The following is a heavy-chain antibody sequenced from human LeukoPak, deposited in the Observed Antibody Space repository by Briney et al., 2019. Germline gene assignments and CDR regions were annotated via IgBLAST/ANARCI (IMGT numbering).Heavy chain of an antibody. J-gene: IGHJ5*02. Sequence: GESLRISCKGSGYSFTNYWISWVRQMPGKALEWIGRVDPTDSYTNYSPSFQGYVAISVDKSISTAYLQWSGLKASNTALYYCARHAIVVADSFDPWGQGTLVTVSS. CDR3: ARHAIVVADSFDP. CDR2: VDPTDSYT. V-gene: IGHV5-10-1*01. CDR1: GYSFTNYW. D-gene: IGHD6-19*01.